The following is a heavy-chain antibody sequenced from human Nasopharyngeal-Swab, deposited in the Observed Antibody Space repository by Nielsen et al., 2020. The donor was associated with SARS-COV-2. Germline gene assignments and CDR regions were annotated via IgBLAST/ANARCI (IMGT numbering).Heavy chain of an antibody. CDR1: GGTFSSYA. V-gene: IGHV1-69*06. D-gene: IGHD2-8*02. J-gene: IGHJ6*02. CDR2: IIPIFGTA. Sequence: SVKVSCKASGGTFSSYAISWVRQAPGQGLEWMGGIIPIFGTANYAQKFQGRVTITADKSTSTAYMELRSLRSDDTAVYYCARLGYCTGGVCPYGMDVWGQGTTVTVSS. CDR3: ARLGYCTGGVCPYGMDV.